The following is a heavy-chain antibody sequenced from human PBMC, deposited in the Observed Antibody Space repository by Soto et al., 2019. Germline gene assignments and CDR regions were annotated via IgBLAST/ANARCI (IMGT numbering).Heavy chain of an antibody. J-gene: IGHJ4*02. CDR3: ARDGPFVAVAGIVNYFDY. V-gene: IGHV1-3*01. CDR1: GYTFTSYA. Sequence: VASVKVSCKASGYTFTSYAMHWVRQAPGQRLEWMGWINAGNGNTKYSQKFQGRVTITRDTSASTAYMELSSLRSEDTAVYYCARDGPFVAVAGIVNYFDYWGQGTLVTVSS. CDR2: INAGNGNT. D-gene: IGHD6-19*01.